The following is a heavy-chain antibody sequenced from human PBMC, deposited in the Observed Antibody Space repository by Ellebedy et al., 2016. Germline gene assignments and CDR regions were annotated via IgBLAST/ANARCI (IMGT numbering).Heavy chain of an antibody. CDR1: GFTFSSYA. CDR3: ARDDKRYCSGGSCSTDY. D-gene: IGHD2-15*01. V-gene: IGHV3-23*01. J-gene: IGHJ4*02. CDR2: ISGSGGST. Sequence: GGSLRLSXAASGFTFSSYAMSWVRQAPGKGLEWVSAISGSGGSTYYADSVKGRFTISRDNSKNTLYLQMNSLRAEDTAVYYCARDDKRYCSGGSCSTDYWGQGTLVTVSS.